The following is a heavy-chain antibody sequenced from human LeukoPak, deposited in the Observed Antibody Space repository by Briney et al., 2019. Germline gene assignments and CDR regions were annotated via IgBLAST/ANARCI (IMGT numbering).Heavy chain of an antibody. V-gene: IGHV3-74*01. CDR3: VSFYETN. D-gene: IGHD2-2*01. CDR1: GDYW. CDR2: VNSDGSWT. Sequence: GGSLRLSCAASGDYWMHWVRQAPGKGLVWVSHVNSDGSWTSHADSVKGRFTISKDNAKNTVYLQMNNLRTEDTAVYYCVSFYETNWGRGTLVTVSS. J-gene: IGHJ4*02.